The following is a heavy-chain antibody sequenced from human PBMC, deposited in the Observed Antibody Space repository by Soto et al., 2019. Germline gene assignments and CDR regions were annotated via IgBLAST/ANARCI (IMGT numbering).Heavy chain of an antibody. J-gene: IGHJ4*02. Sequence: QVQLQESGPRLVKPSETLSLTCTVSGGSGSGYHWNWVRQPPGKTLEWIGHIYYSGTTNYIPTLKSRITISIDTSKNQFSLKMNSVTAADTAVYYCARGQTNIWYFDHWGQGTLVTVSS. CDR3: ARGQTNIWYFDH. CDR2: IYYSGTT. CDR1: GGSGSGYH. V-gene: IGHV4-59*02.